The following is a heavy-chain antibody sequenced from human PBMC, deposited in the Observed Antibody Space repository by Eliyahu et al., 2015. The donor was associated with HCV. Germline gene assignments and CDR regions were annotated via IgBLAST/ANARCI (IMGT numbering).Heavy chain of an antibody. D-gene: IGHD3-16*01. CDR1: GFAFSSHA. J-gene: IGHJ4*02. CDR3: AKERFGAAYGEY. V-gene: IGHV3-23*01. Sequence: EVQLLESXXGLVQPGXSLXLSCAASGFAFSSHAISWVRQAPGKGLEWVSAISGGTDLTYYADSVTGRFTISRDYSKNMVYLQMNSLTADDTAVYFCAKERFGAAYGEYWGQGTLVTVSS. CDR2: ISGGTDLT.